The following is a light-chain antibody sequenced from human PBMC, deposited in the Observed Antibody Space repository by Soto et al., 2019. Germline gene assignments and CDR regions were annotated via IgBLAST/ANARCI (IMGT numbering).Light chain of an antibody. CDR2: DAS. V-gene: IGKV3-11*01. J-gene: IGKJ1*01. CDR1: QSVSSY. CDR3: QQYNNWPPWT. Sequence: EIVLTQSPATLSLSPGERATLSCRASQSVSSYLAWYQQKPGQAPRLLIYDASNRATGIPARFSGSGSGTDFTLTIRSLQSEDLAVYYCQQYNNWPPWTVGQGTKVDIK.